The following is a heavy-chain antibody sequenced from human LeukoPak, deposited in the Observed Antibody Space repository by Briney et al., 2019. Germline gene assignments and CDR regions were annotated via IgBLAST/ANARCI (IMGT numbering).Heavy chain of an antibody. V-gene: IGHV4-4*07. CDR3: ARDLNLYYYDSSGYLLFDY. CDR2: IYTSGST. J-gene: IGHJ4*02. Sequence: SETLSLTCTVSGGSISSYYRSWIRQPAGKGLEWIGRIYTSGSTNYNPSLKSRVTISVDKSKNQFSLKLSSVTAADTAVYYCARDLNLYYYDSSGYLLFDYWGQGTLVTVSS. CDR1: GGSISSYY. D-gene: IGHD3-22*01.